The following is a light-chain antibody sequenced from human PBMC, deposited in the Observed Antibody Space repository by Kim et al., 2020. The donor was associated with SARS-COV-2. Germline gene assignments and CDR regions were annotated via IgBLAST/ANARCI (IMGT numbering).Light chain of an antibody. V-gene: IGKV3-11*01. Sequence: PGDRATRSCRASQSVSSYLAWYQQKPGQAPRLLIYDASNRATGIPARFSGSGSGTDFTLTISSLEPEDFAVYYCQQRSNWPSGLTFGGGTKVDIK. CDR2: DAS. CDR1: QSVSSY. CDR3: QQRSNWPSGLT. J-gene: IGKJ4*01.